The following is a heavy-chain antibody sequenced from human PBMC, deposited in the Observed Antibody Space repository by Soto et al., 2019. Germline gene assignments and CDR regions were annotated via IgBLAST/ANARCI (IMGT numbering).Heavy chain of an antibody. CDR2: INRGGSVI. V-gene: IGHV3-11*01. J-gene: IGHJ4*02. CDR3: GSDAHDVDLGY. CDR1: GFSFSDYY. D-gene: IGHD1-1*01. Sequence: HVQLVEPGGGLVKPGGSLRLSCAVSGFSFSDYYMSWIRQAPGKGLEWVSYINRGGSVIYYADSVKGRFTISRDDAKNSLYLQMNSLRAEDTAIYYCGSDAHDVDLGYWGQGTLVTVSS.